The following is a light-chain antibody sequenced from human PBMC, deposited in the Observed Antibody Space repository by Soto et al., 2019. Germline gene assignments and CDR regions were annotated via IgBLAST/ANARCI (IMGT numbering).Light chain of an antibody. V-gene: IGLV2-14*01. CDR3: TSYTSTSTHV. CDR2: DVS. Sequence: QSVLTQPASVSGSPGQSITISCAGTSSDVGGYNYVSWYQQHPGKAPKLMIYDVSNRPSGVSNRFSGSKSGNTASLTISGLQTDDEADYSCTSYTSTSTHVFGTGTKVTDL. CDR1: SSDVGGYNY. J-gene: IGLJ1*01.